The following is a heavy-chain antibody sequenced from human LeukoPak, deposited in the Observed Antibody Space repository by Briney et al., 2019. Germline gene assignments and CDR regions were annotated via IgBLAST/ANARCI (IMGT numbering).Heavy chain of an antibody. CDR2: INPTHGGT. J-gene: IGHJ4*02. Sequence: ASVKVSCKASVYTFTGYYIHWVRQAPGQGLEWMGWINPTHGGTNFAQKFQGRVTMTRDTSITTAYMELSRLTSDDTAMYYCAIVTTADGYWGQGTPLTVSS. D-gene: IGHD4-17*01. V-gene: IGHV1-2*02. CDR3: AIVTTADGY. CDR1: VYTFTGYY.